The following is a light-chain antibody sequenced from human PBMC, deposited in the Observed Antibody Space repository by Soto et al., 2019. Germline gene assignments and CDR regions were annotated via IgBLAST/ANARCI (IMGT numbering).Light chain of an antibody. CDR1: QGMRNF. V-gene: IGKV1-27*01. CDR2: AAS. Sequence: DIQMTQSPSSLSASVGDGVTITCRASQGMRNFLAWYQQKPGKVPTLLIYAASTLHSGVPSRFSGSGSGTDFILTISSLQPEDVATYYCQKYDDAPQTFGQGTKLEI. J-gene: IGKJ2*01. CDR3: QKYDDAPQT.